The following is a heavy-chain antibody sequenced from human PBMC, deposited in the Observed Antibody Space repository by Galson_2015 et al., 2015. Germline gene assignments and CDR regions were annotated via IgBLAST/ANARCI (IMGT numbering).Heavy chain of an antibody. CDR3: ARDRRIAAAGSSAFDI. Sequence: SLRLSCAASGFTFSSYGMHWVRQAPGKGLEWVAVISYDGSNKYYADSVKGRFTISRDNSKNTLYLQMNSLRAEDTAVYYCARDRRIAAAGSSAFDIWGQGTMVTVSS. J-gene: IGHJ3*02. CDR1: GFTFSSYG. CDR2: ISYDGSNK. V-gene: IGHV3-30*03. D-gene: IGHD6-13*01.